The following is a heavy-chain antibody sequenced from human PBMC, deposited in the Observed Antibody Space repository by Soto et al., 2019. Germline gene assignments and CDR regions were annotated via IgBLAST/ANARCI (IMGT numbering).Heavy chain of an antibody. V-gene: IGHV3-48*03. D-gene: IGHD3-22*01. Sequence: SLRRSCSASGFTFISSEMNWVRQAPGKGLEWVSYISSSGSTIYYADSLKGRFTISRDNAKNSLYLQMNSLRAEDTAVYYCARAMIVTDYFDYWGQGTLVTVPS. CDR3: ARAMIVTDYFDY. CDR2: ISSSGSTI. J-gene: IGHJ4*02. CDR1: GFTFISSE.